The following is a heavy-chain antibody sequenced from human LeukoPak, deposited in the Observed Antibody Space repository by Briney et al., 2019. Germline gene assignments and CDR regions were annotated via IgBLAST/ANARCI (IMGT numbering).Heavy chain of an antibody. CDR3: ARVTALWGFDP. CDR2: INHSGST. D-gene: IGHD5-18*01. V-gene: IGHV4-34*01. CDR1: GGSFSGYY. Sequence: NPSETLSLTCAVYGGSFSGYYWSWIRQSPGKGLEWIGEINHSGSTNYNPSLKSRVTISVDTSKNQFSLKLSSVTAADTAVYYCARVTALWGFDPWGQGTLVTVSS. J-gene: IGHJ5*02.